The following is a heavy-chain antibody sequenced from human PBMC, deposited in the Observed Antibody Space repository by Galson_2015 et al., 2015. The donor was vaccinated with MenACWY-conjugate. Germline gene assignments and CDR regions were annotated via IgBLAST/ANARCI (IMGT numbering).Heavy chain of an antibody. J-gene: IGHJ4*02. CDR3: AREASRASLGVSHFDY. Sequence: ETLSLTCSVSGGSFSSYSYYWGWIRQPPGTGLEWIGSISYSGSTYYNPSLKSRVTISIDTSKNQFSLKLSSVTAADSAVYYCAREASRASLGVSHFDYWGQGTLVTVSP. D-gene: IGHD3-16*02. CDR1: GGSFSSYSYY. V-gene: IGHV4-39*07. CDR2: ISYSGST.